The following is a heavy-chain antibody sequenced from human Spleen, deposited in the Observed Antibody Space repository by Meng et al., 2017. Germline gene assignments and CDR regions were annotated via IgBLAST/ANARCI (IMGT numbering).Heavy chain of an antibody. Sequence: SLRLSCAASGFTFGDYAMLWVRQPPGKGLEWVSGISWNGGSVGYADSVKGRFTISRDNAKNSLYLQMNSLRAEDTALYYCAKDFAVRWLLPNAGSYYYYGMDVWGQGTTVTVSS. V-gene: IGHV3-9*01. CDR1: GFTFGDYA. D-gene: IGHD2-15*01. J-gene: IGHJ6*02. CDR3: AKDFAVRWLLPNAGSYYYYGMDV. CDR2: ISWNGGSV.